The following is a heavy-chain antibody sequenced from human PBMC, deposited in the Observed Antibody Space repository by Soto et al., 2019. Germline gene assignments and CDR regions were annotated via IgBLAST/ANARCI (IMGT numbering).Heavy chain of an antibody. J-gene: IGHJ5*02. D-gene: IGHD3-10*01. CDR3: ARASQRITMVRGTSGFDP. CDR2: IYYSGST. CDR1: GGSISSGGYY. V-gene: IGHV4-31*03. Sequence: QVQLQESGPGLVKPSQTLSLTCTVSGGSISSGGYYWSWIRQHPGKGLERIGYIYYSGSTYYNPSHKRRVTKSVDTSKNPFSLKLSSVTAADTAVYYCARASQRITMVRGTSGFDPWGQGTLVTVSS.